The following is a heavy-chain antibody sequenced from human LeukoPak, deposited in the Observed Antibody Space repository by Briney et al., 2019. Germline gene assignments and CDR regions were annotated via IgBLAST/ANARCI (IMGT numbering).Heavy chain of an antibody. J-gene: IGHJ4*02. D-gene: IGHD2-8*01. CDR2: ISWNSGSI. V-gene: IGHV3-9*01. CDR1: GFTFDDYA. Sequence: GGSLRLSCAASGFTFDDYAMRWVRQAPGKGLEWVSGISWNSGSIGYADSVKGRFTISRDNAKNSLYLQMNSLRAEDTAVYYCARVGYCNNANCYRFDYWGQGTLVTVSS. CDR3: ARVGYCNNANCYRFDY.